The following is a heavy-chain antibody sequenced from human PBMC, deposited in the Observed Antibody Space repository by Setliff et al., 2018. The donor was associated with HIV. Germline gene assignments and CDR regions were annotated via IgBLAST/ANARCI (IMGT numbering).Heavy chain of an antibody. Sequence: TLSLTCAVSGGSFSGYYWSWIRQSPGKGLEWIGEINHSGSTNYNPSLKSRVTISVDTSKNQFSLKLSSVTAADTAVYYCARGTAYYNFWSGYSQDYYYYMDVWGKGTTVTVSS. J-gene: IGHJ6*03. V-gene: IGHV4-34*01. CDR2: INHSGST. CDR1: GGSFSGYY. CDR3: ARGTAYYNFWSGYSQDYYYYMDV. D-gene: IGHD3-3*01.